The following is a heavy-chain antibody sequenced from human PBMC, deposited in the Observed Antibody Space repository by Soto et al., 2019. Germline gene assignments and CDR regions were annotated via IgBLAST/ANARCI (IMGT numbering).Heavy chain of an antibody. V-gene: IGHV4-59*01. J-gene: IGHJ5*02. D-gene: IGHD3-9*01. CDR3: VRDYLLTGFDT. CDR2: VYYSGTT. CDR1: NGSISTYY. Sequence: LXLTCTVSNGSISTYYWTWVRQPPGKGLEWIGYVYYSGTTNYNPSLKSRVGMLIDTSKNQFSLELKSVTAADTATYYCVRDYLLTGFDTWGQGTLVTVSS.